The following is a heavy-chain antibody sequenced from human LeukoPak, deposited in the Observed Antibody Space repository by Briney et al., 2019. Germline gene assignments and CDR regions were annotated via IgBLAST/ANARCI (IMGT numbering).Heavy chain of an antibody. J-gene: IGHJ3*01. CDR3: AREFRTTTWSFDAFDL. V-gene: IGHV1-2*02. CDR1: GYTVTDYY. D-gene: IGHD1/OR15-1a*01. CDR2: INPTSGAT. Sequence: GASVKVSCKASGYTVTDYYMHWVPQAPGQGLDWVGWINPTSGATNYAQKFQGRVTMTRDMSNNTSYMELSRLRSDDTAVYYCAREFRTTTWSFDAFDLWGQGTMVTVSS.